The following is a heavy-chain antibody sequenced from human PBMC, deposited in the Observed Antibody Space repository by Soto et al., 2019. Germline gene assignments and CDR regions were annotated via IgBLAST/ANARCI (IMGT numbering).Heavy chain of an antibody. CDR1: GFTFGSYW. Sequence: EVHLVESGGGSVQPGGSLRISCAASGFTFGSYWMDWVRQAPGKGLVWVSRSNGDGSSTTYADSVKGRFTISRDNAKNTLYLQMNSLRVDDTAVYYYSRETLWFGESPKSGGQGTLVTVSS. CDR3: SRETLWFGESPKS. J-gene: IGHJ4*02. CDR2: SNGDGSST. V-gene: IGHV3-74*01. D-gene: IGHD3-10*01.